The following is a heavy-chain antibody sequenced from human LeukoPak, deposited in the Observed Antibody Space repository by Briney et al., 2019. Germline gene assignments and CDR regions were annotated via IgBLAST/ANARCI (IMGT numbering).Heavy chain of an antibody. V-gene: IGHV3-30*02. D-gene: IGHD6-13*01. CDR1: GFTFSSYG. J-gene: IGHJ4*02. CDR2: IRYDGSNQ. CDR3: ARDRSSSWYVFDY. Sequence: GGSLRLSCAASGFTFSSYGMHWVRQAPGKGLEWVAFIRYDGSNQYYADSVKGRFTISRDNSKNTLYLQMNSLRAEDTAVYYCARDRSSSWYVFDYWGQGTLVTVSS.